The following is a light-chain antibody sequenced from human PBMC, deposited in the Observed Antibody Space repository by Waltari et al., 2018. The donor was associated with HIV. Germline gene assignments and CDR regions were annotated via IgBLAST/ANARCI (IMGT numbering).Light chain of an antibody. J-gene: IGKJ5*01. CDR1: QSVSSN. Sequence: EIVMTQSPATLSVSPGERATLSCRASQSVSSNLAWYQQIPGQAPRRLIYDASTRATGSPARVSGSGSGTEFTLTISSLQAEDFAIYYCQHYNDWPITFGQGTRLEIK. CDR3: QHYNDWPIT. V-gene: IGKV3-15*01. CDR2: DAS.